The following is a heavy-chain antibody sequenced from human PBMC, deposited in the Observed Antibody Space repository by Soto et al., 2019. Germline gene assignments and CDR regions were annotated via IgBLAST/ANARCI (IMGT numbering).Heavy chain of an antibody. Sequence: GASVKVSCKASGGTFSSYTISWVRQAPGQGLEWMGRIIPILGIANYAQKFQGRVTITADKSTSTAYMELSSLRSEDTAVYYCARDLLWGYDILTGLGYWGQGTLVTVSS. CDR3: ARDLLWGYDILTGLGY. CDR1: GGTFSSYT. V-gene: IGHV1-69*04. D-gene: IGHD3-9*01. CDR2: IIPILGIA. J-gene: IGHJ4*02.